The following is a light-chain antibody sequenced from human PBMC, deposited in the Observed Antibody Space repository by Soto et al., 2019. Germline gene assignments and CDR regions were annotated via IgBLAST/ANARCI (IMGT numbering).Light chain of an antibody. Sequence: DIQMTQSPSTLSASVGDRVTITCRASQSISSRLAWYQQKPGKAPKLLIYKASSLESGVPSRFSGSGSGTEFTLTISSLQPDDSATYYCQQYNSYSRTFGQGTKVEIK. CDR2: KAS. CDR1: QSISSR. CDR3: QQYNSYSRT. V-gene: IGKV1-5*03. J-gene: IGKJ1*01.